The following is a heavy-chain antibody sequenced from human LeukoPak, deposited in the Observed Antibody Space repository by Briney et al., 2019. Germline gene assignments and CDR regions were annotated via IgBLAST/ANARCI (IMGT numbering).Heavy chain of an antibody. J-gene: IGHJ5*02. CDR2: TYPGDSNT. D-gene: IGHD2-15*01. Sequence: GESLKISCQGSGYSFTSYWIGWVRQMPGKGLEWMGITYPGDSNTRYSPSFQGQVTISADKSISSAYLQWSSLKASDTAMYYCVRSPACSSGTCYPNWSDPWGQGTLVTVSS. CDR1: GYSFTSYW. V-gene: IGHV5-51*01. CDR3: VRSPACSSGTCYPNWSDP.